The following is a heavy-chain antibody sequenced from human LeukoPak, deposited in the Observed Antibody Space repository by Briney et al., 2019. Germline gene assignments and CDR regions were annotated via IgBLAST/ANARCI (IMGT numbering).Heavy chain of an antibody. J-gene: IGHJ4*02. D-gene: IGHD5-18*01. CDR2: IRYDGSNK. CDR3: ARVLRVDTAMSSFDY. V-gene: IGHV3-30*02. Sequence: GGSLRLSCAASGFTFSSYGMHWVRQAPGKGLEWVAFIRYDGSNKYYADSVKGRFTISRDNSKNTLYLQMNSLRAEDTAVYYCARVLRVDTAMSSFDYWGQGTLVTVSS. CDR1: GFTFSSYG.